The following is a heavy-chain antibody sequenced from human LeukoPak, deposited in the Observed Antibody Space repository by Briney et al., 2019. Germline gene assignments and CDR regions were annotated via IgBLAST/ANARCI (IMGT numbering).Heavy chain of an antibody. CDR2: IYYSGST. D-gene: IGHD2-21*02. V-gene: IGHV4-39*07. Sequence: SETLSLTCTVSGGSISSSSYYWGWIRQPPGKGLEWIGSIYYSGSTYYNPSLKSRVTISVDTSKNQFSLKLSSVTAADTAVYYCASLHRWVGDVGYWGQGTLVTVSS. J-gene: IGHJ4*02. CDR3: ASLHRWVGDVGY. CDR1: GGSISSSSYY.